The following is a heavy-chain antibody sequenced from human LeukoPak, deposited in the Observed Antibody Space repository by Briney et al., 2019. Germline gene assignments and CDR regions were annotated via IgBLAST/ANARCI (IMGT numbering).Heavy chain of an antibody. D-gene: IGHD5-18*01. CDR2: IKQDGSEK. CDR3: ARDPRGYSYGPATY. Sequence: GGSLRLSCAASGFTFSSYWMSWVRQAPGKGLEWVAYIKQDGSEKYYVDSVKGRFTISRDNAKNSLYLQMNSLRAEDTAVYYCARDPRGYSYGPATYWGQGTLVTVSA. CDR1: GFTFSSYW. V-gene: IGHV3-7*03. J-gene: IGHJ4*02.